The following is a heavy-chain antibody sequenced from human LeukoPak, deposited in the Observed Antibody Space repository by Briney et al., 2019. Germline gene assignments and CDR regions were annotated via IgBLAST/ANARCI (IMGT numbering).Heavy chain of an antibody. CDR3: ARVISGYYSYYFDY. CDR2: IYHSGLI. Sequence: SETLSLTCTVSGGSISSYYWGWIRQPPGKGLEWIANIYHSGLIYYNPSLKSRITISIDTSKNQFSLKLSSVTAADTAVYYCARVISGYYSYYFDYWGQGTLVTVSS. CDR1: GGSISSYY. V-gene: IGHV4-59*01. D-gene: IGHD3-22*01. J-gene: IGHJ4*02.